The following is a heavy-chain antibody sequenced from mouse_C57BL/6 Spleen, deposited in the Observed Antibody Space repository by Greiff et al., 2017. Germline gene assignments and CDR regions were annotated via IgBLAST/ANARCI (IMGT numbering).Heavy chain of an antibody. D-gene: IGHD1-1*01. Sequence: QVQLQQSGPGLVQPSQSLSITCTVSGFSLTSYGVHWVRQSPGKGLEWLGVIWRGGSTDYNAAFMSRLSITKDNSKSQVFFKMNSLQADDTAIYYCAKNSLIYYGSSSHWYFDVWGTGTTVTVSS. J-gene: IGHJ1*03. CDR1: GFSLTSYG. V-gene: IGHV2-5*01. CDR2: IWRGGST. CDR3: AKNSLIYYGSSSHWYFDV.